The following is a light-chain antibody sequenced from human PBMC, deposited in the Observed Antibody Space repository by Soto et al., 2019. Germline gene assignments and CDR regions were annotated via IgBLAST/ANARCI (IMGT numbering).Light chain of an antibody. CDR3: QHYNRWPLT. V-gene: IGKV3-15*01. Sequence: EIVLTQSPATLSLSPGERATLSCRASQSVSGYLAWYQQKPGQAPRLLIYGASTRATGIPDRFSGSGSGTEFTLTISSLQSEDFGVYYCQHYNRWPLTFGGGTKVDIK. CDR1: QSVSGY. CDR2: GAS. J-gene: IGKJ4*01.